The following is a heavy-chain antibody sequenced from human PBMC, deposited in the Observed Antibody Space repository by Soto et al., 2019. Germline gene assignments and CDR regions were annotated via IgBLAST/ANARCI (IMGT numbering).Heavy chain of an antibody. CDR1: GFTFSSYA. CDR2: ISYDGSNK. J-gene: IGHJ4*02. V-gene: IGHV3-30-3*01. D-gene: IGHD1-26*01. CDR3: ARGGWELTEQVGY. Sequence: QVQLVESGGGVVQPGRSLRLSCAASGFTFSSYAMHWVRQAPGKGLEWVAVISYDGSNKYYADSVKGRFTISRDNSKNTLYLQMNSLRAEDTAVYYCARGGWELTEQVGYWGQETLVTVSS.